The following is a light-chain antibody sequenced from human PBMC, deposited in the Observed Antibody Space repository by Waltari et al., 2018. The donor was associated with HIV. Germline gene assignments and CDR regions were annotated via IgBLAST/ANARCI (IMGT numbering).Light chain of an antibody. CDR2: DDN. CDR3: QVWDTTTDQWV. V-gene: IGLV3-21*04. Sequence: SYVLTQSPSVSVDPGETARITCGGTNIGSKSVQWYQQKPGQAPVLVIYDDNDRPSGIPERVSGSSSGNTATLTISRVEAGDEADYYCQVWDTTTDQWVFGGGTELAVL. J-gene: IGLJ3*02. CDR1: NIGSKS.